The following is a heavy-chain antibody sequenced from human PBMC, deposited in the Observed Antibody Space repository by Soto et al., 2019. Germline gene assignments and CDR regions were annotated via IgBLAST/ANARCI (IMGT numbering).Heavy chain of an antibody. CDR1: GFTFTSSA. CDR2: IVVGSGNT. J-gene: IGHJ4*02. V-gene: IGHV1-58*01. Sequence: ASVKVSCKASGFTFTSSAVQWVRQARGQRLEWIGWIVVGSGNTNYAQKFQERVTITRDMSTSTAYMELSSLRSEDTAVYYCAAEVPSSSSWFSYDYWGQGTRGTVSA. D-gene: IGHD6-13*01. CDR3: AAEVPSSSSWFSYDY.